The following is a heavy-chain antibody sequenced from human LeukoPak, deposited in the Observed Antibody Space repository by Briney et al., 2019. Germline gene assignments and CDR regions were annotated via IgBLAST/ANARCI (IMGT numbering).Heavy chain of an antibody. CDR1: GYSISSGYY. CDR2: IYHSGST. Sequence: SETLSLTCTVSGYSISSGYYWGWIRQPPGKGLEWIGSIYHSGSTYYNPSLKSRVTISVDTSKNQFSLKLSSVTAADTAVYYCARASHDFWSGYYPLDYWGQGTLVTVSS. CDR3: ARASHDFWSGYYPLDY. J-gene: IGHJ4*02. D-gene: IGHD3-3*01. V-gene: IGHV4-38-2*02.